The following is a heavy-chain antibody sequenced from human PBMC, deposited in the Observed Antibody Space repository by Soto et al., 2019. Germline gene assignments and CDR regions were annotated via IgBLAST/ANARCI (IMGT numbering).Heavy chain of an antibody. V-gene: IGHV4-30-2*01. Sequence: PSETLSLTCAVSGGSISSGGYSWSWIRQPPGKGLEWIGYIYHSGSTYYNPSLKSRVTISVDRSKNQFSLKLSSVTAADTAVYYCASTDYYDSSGYSYWGQGTLVTVS. J-gene: IGHJ4*02. CDR3: ASTDYYDSSGYSY. D-gene: IGHD3-22*01. CDR2: IYHSGST. CDR1: GGSISSGGYS.